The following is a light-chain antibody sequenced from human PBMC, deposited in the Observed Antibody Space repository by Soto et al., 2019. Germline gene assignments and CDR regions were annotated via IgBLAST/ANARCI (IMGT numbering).Light chain of an antibody. J-gene: IGLJ1*01. CDR1: SRDVGAYDY. CDR3: CSYADGSIYF. CDR2: YVV. Sequence: QSVLTQPASVSGSPGQSITISCTGTSRDVGAYDYVSWYLQYPDKAPQLLIYYVVHRPSGVSSRFSGSKSGNTASLTISGLQAEDEGDYYCCSYADGSIYFFGTGTKVTVL. V-gene: IGLV2-14*03.